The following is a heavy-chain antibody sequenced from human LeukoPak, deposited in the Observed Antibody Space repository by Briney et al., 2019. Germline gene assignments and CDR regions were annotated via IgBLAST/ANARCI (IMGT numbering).Heavy chain of an antibody. CDR2: ISYDGSNK. J-gene: IGHJ4*02. V-gene: IGHV3-30-3*01. D-gene: IGHD6-13*01. Sequence: QPGRSLRLSCAASGFTFSSYAMHWVRQAPGKGLEWVAVISYDGSNKYYADSVKGRFTISRDNSKNTLYLQMNSLRAEDTAVYYCATPAWSSSPSLGGDYWGQGTLVTVSS. CDR1: GFTFSSYA. CDR3: ATPAWSSSPSLGGDY.